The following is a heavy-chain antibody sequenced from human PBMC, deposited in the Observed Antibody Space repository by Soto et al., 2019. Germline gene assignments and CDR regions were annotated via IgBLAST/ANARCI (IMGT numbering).Heavy chain of an antibody. CDR1: GFTFSNDW. V-gene: IGHV3-74*01. D-gene: IGHD1-1*01. Sequence: PGGSLRLSCAASGFTFSNDWMNWVRQGPGKGLEWVSRIISGGSRVSYADSVKGRFTIARDNAKNTLYLEMHSLTAEDTAVYYCARERTSNGGMDVWGQGTTVTVSS. CDR2: IISGGSRV. CDR3: ARERTSNGGMDV. J-gene: IGHJ6*02.